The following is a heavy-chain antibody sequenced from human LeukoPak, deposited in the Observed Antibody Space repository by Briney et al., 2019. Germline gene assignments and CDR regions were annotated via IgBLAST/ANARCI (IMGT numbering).Heavy chain of an antibody. CDR2: IKQDGSEK. D-gene: IGHD6-13*01. V-gene: IGHV3-7*03. CDR3: ARVKYSSSWDVPGYYYGMDV. J-gene: IGHJ6*04. Sequence: GGSLRLSCAASGFTFSSYWMSWVRQAPGKGLEWVANIKQDGSEKYYVDSVKGRFTISRDNAENSLYLQMNSLRAEDTAVYYCARVKYSSSWDVPGYYYGMDVWGKGTTVTVSS. CDR1: GFTFSSYW.